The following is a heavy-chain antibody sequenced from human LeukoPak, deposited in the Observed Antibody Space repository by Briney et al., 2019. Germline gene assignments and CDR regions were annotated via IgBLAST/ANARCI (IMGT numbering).Heavy chain of an antibody. CDR3: ARSAMIVVVTALDY. CDR1: GFTFSSYA. CDR2: ISYDGSNK. Sequence: GGSLRLSCAASGFTFSSYAMHWVRQAPGKGLEWVAVISYDGSNKYYADSVKGRFTIPRDNSKNTLYLQMSSLRAEDTAVYYCARSAMIVVVTALDYWGQGTLVTVSS. V-gene: IGHV3-30-3*01. D-gene: IGHD3-22*01. J-gene: IGHJ4*02.